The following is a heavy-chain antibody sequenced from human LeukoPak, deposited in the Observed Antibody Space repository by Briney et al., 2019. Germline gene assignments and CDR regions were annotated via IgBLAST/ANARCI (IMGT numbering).Heavy chain of an antibody. CDR2: INPSGGST. CDR3: ASGGLAAGRRWVFDY. D-gene: IGHD6-13*01. CDR1: GYTFTSYY. J-gene: IGHJ4*02. V-gene: IGHV1-46*01. Sequence: GASVKVSCKASGYTFTSYYMHWVRQAPGQGLEWMGIINPSGGSTGYAQKFQGRVTMTRDMSTSTVYMELSSLRSEDTAVYYCASGGLAAGRRWVFDYWGQGTLVTVSS.